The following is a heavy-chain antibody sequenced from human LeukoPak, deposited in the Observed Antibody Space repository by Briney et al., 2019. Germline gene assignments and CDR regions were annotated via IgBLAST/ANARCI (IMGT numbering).Heavy chain of an antibody. D-gene: IGHD3-10*01. CDR2: IIPIFGTA. CDR1: GYSFVLYG. Sequence: SVKVSCKASGYSFVLYGISWVRQAPGQGPEWMGGIIPIFGTANYAQKFQGRVTITADESTSTAYMELSSLRSEDTAVYYCARGPHYYGSGSYPPGGYFVYWGQGTLVTVSS. CDR3: ARGPHYYGSGSYPPGGYFVY. V-gene: IGHV1-69*13. J-gene: IGHJ4*02.